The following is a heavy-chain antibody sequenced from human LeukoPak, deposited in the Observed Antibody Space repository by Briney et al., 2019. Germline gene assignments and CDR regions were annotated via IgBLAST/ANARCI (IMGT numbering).Heavy chain of an antibody. D-gene: IGHD6-6*01. Sequence: PSETLSLTCTVSGGSISSSSYYWGWIRQPPGKGLEWIGSIYYSGSTYYNPSLKSRVTISVDRSKNQFSLKLSSVTAADTAVYYCARGSGVYSSSSYYFDYRGQGTLVTVSS. CDR2: IYYSGST. V-gene: IGHV4-39*07. CDR1: GGSISSSSYY. J-gene: IGHJ4*02. CDR3: ARGSGVYSSSSYYFDY.